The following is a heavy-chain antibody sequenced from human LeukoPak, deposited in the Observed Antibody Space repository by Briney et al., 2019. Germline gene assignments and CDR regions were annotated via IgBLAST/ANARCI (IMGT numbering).Heavy chain of an antibody. Sequence: GGSLRLSRAASGFTFSTYGMTWVRQGPGKGLEWVSAISTSGGSRYYADSVKGRFTISRDNSKNTLYLQMNSLRVEDTAVYYCAKAPDFYYYGSGTYKWYFDYWGQGTLVTVSS. V-gene: IGHV3-23*01. J-gene: IGHJ4*02. CDR2: ISTSGGSR. CDR1: GFTFSTYG. D-gene: IGHD3-10*01. CDR3: AKAPDFYYYGSGTYKWYFDY.